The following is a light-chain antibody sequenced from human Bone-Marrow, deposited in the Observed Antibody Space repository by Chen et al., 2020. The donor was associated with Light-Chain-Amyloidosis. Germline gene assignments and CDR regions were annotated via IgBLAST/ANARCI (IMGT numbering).Light chain of an antibody. J-gene: IGLJ3*02. CDR1: NIGSIS. CDR3: QVWDRSSDRPV. CDR2: DDS. Sequence: SYVFTQPFSVSVAPGQTALSAVWGNNIGSISMHWYQQTPGQAPLLVAYDDSDRPSGIHERLSGSNSGNTATLTISRVEAGDEADYYCQVWDRSSDRPVFGGGTKLTVL. V-gene: IGLV3-21*02.